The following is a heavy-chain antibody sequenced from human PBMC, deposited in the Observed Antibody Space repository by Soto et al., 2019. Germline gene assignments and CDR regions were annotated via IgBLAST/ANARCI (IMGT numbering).Heavy chain of an antibody. J-gene: IGHJ5*02. CDR3: VRHVSVPYTYVPGGNWFDP. D-gene: IGHD5-18*01. V-gene: IGHV4-39*01. CDR1: GGSISSSSYY. Sequence: SETLSLTCTVSGGSISSSSYYWGWIRQPPGKGLEWIGSIYYSGSTYYNPSLKSRVTISVDTSKNQFSLKLSSVTAADTAVYYCVRHVSVPYTYVPGGNWFDPRGQGALVTVSS. CDR2: IYYSGST.